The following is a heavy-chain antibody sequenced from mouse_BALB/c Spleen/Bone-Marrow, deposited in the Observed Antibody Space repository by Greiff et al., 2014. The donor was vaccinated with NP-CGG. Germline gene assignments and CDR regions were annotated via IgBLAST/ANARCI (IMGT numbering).Heavy chain of an antibody. Sequence: VQLQQSGPELVKPGASVKMSCKASGYTFTSYLMHWVKQKPGQGLEWIGYINPYNDGTKYNEKFKGKATLTSDKFSSTAYMEPNRLAFEDSAVYYRARGGNYWYFDVWGAGTTVTVSS. V-gene: IGHV1-14*01. D-gene: IGHD2-1*01. CDR1: GYTFTSYL. CDR3: ARGGNYWYFDV. J-gene: IGHJ1*01. CDR2: INPYNDGT.